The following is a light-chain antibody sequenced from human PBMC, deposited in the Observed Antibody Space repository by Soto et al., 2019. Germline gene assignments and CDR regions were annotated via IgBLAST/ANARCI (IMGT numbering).Light chain of an antibody. J-gene: IGKJ1*01. CDR3: QQYNPYSPWT. Sequence: DIQMTQSPSTLSASVGDRVTITCRASQSISSWLAWYQQKPGKAPKLLIYDASSLESGVPSRFSGSGSGTEFTLTISGLQPDDFATYYCQQYNPYSPWTFGQGTKADI. CDR2: DAS. CDR1: QSISSW. V-gene: IGKV1-5*01.